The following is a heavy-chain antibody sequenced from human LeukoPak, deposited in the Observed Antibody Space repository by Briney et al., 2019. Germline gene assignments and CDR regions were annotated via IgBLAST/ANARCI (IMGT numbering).Heavy chain of an antibody. V-gene: IGHV3-13*01. CDR1: GFTFSSYD. J-gene: IGHJ4*02. Sequence: PGGSLRLSCAASGFTFSSYDMHWVRQATGKGLEWVSAIGTAGDTYYPGSVKGRFTISRDNSKNTLYLQMNSLRAEDTAVYYCAKDESPRIAADNYWGQGTLVTVSS. D-gene: IGHD6-25*01. CDR3: AKDESPRIAADNY. CDR2: IGTAGDT.